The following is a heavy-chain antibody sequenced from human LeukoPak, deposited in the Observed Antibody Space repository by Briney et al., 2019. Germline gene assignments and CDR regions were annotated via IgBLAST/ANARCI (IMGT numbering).Heavy chain of an antibody. V-gene: IGHV3-30-3*01. CDR2: ISYDGSNK. Sequence: GRSLRLSCAASGFTFSSYTMHWVRQAPGKGLEWVAVISYDGSNKYYADSVKGRFTISRDSSKNTLYLQVNSLRAEDTAVYYCARDKYLGHYGMDVWGQGTTVTVSS. D-gene: IGHD2/OR15-2a*01. CDR3: ARDKYLGHYGMDV. J-gene: IGHJ6*02. CDR1: GFTFSSYT.